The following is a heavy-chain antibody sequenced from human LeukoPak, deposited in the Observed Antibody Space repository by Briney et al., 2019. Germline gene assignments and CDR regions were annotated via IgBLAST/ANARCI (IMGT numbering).Heavy chain of an antibody. CDR3: AREQRFLEWLFYFDY. J-gene: IGHJ4*02. D-gene: IGHD3-3*01. CDR1: GGSISSSAYY. V-gene: IGHV4-30-4*08. CDR2: IYYSGST. Sequence: TLSFTCTVSGGSISSSAYYWGWIRQPPGKGLEWIGYIYYSGSTYYNPSLKSRVIISVDTSKNQFSLKLSSVTAADTAMYYCAREQRFLEWLFYFDYWGQGTLVTVSS.